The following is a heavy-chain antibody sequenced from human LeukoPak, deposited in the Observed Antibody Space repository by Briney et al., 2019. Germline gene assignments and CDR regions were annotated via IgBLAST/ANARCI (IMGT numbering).Heavy chain of an antibody. CDR1: GFTFSSHW. V-gene: IGHV3-7*01. J-gene: IGHJ4*02. Sequence: GGSLRLSCAASGFTFSSHWMSWVRQAPGKGLEWVANIKKDGSEKYYVDSVKGRFTISRDNAKTSLYLQMNSLRAEDTAVYYCARDLSGVTGYAYGRGIDYWGQGTLVTVSS. CDR3: ARDLSGVTGYAYGRGIDY. CDR2: IKKDGSEK. D-gene: IGHD1-26*01.